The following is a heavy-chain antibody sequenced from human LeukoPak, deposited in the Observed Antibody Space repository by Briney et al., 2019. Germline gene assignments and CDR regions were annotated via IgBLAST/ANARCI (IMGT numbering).Heavy chain of an antibody. J-gene: IGHJ4*02. V-gene: IGHV3-48*02. D-gene: IGHD3-9*01. CDR3: ASDQRYAFDY. CDR1: GFSFIDYP. Sequence: GGSLRLSCATSGFSFIDYPMNWVRQAPGKGLEWVSNIRTSAEGANYAYYADSVKGRVTISRDDAKNTLYLHMNSLRDDDTAVYYCASDQRYAFDYWGQGILVTVSS. CDR2: IRTSAEGANYA.